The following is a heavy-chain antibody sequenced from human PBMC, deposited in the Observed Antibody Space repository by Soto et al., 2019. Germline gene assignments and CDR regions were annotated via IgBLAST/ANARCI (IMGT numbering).Heavy chain of an antibody. D-gene: IGHD6-13*01. Sequence: LRLSCAASGFTFDDYAMHWVRQAPGKGLEWVSGISWNSGSIGYADSVKGRFTISRDNAKNSLYLQMNSLRAEDTALYYCAKDIGYSSSWYYFDYWGQGTLVTVS. V-gene: IGHV3-9*01. CDR1: GFTFDDYA. J-gene: IGHJ4*02. CDR2: ISWNSGSI. CDR3: AKDIGYSSSWYYFDY.